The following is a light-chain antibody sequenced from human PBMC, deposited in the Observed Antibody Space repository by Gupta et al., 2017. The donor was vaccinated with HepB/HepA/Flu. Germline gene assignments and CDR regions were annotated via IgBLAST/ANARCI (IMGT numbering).Light chain of an antibody. J-gene: IGLJ3*02. V-gene: IGLV10-54*01. CDR1: SNNVGNQG. Sequence: QAGLTQPPSVSKGLRQTATPTCTGNSNNVGNQGAAWLQQHQGHPPKLLSYRTNKRPSGISERLSASRSGNTASLTITGLQPEDDADYDCSAWDSSLSAWVFGGGTKLTVL. CDR3: SAWDSSLSAWV. CDR2: RTN.